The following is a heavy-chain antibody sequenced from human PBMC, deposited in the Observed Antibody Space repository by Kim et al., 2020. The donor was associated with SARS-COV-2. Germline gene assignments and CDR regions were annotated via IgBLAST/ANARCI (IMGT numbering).Heavy chain of an antibody. CDR3: ARKGYSYGYHYGMDV. D-gene: IGHD5-18*01. Sequence: GESLKISCKGSGYSFTSYWIGWVRQMPGKGLEWMGIIYPGDSDTRYSPSFQGQVTISADKSISTAYLQWSSLKASDTAMYYCARKGYSYGYHYGMDVWGQGTTVTVSS. CDR2: IYPGDSDT. CDR1: GYSFTSYW. V-gene: IGHV5-51*01. J-gene: IGHJ6*02.